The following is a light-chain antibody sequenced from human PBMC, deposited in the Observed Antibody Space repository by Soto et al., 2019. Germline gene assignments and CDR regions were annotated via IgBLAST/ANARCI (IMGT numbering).Light chain of an antibody. V-gene: IGKV3-15*01. J-gene: IGKJ1*01. CDR3: QQYTNWPRT. CDR2: GAS. Sequence: EIVMTQSPATLSVSPRERATLSCRASQSVSSNLAWYQQKPGQAPRLLIYGASTRATGIPARFSGSGSGTEFTLTISSLQSEDFAVYYCQQYTNWPRTFGQGTKVEIK. CDR1: QSVSSN.